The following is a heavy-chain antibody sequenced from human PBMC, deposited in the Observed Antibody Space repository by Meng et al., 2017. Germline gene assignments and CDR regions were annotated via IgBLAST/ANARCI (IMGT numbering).Heavy chain of an antibody. J-gene: IGHJ4*02. V-gene: IGHV3-66*02. D-gene: IGHD1-26*01. Sequence: GESLKISCAASGFTVSSNYMSWVRQAPGKGLEWVSVIYSGGSTYYADSVKGRFTISRDNSKNTLYLQMNSLRAEDTAVYYCARDVVGATNGGYFDYWGQRTLVTVSS. CDR2: IYSGGST. CDR1: GFTVSSNY. CDR3: ARDVVGATNGGYFDY.